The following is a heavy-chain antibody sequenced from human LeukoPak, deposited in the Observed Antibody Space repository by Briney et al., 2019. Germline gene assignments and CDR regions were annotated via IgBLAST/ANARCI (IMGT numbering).Heavy chain of an antibody. Sequence: ASVKVSCKASGCTFTSYGISWVRQAPGQGLEWMGWISAYNGNTNYAQKLQGRVTMTTDTSTSTAYMELRSLRSDDTAVYYCARLIVPAAIGALGLDPWGQGTLVTVSS. CDR3: ARLIVPAAIGALGLDP. CDR2: ISAYNGNT. J-gene: IGHJ5*02. V-gene: IGHV1-18*01. D-gene: IGHD2-2*02. CDR1: GCTFTSYG.